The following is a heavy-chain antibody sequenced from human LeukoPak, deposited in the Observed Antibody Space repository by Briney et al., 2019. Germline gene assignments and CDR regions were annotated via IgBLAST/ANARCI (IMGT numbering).Heavy chain of an antibody. D-gene: IGHD4-23*01. CDR3: ARDGDGGNAVDY. J-gene: IGHJ4*02. V-gene: IGHV3-21*01. CDR2: ISSSSSYI. Sequence: GRSLRLSCAASGFTFSSYSMNWVRQAPGKGLEWVSSISSSSSYIYYADSVKGRFTISRDNAKNSLYLQMNSLRAEDTAVYYCARDGDGGNAVDYWGQGTLVTVSS. CDR1: GFTFSSYS.